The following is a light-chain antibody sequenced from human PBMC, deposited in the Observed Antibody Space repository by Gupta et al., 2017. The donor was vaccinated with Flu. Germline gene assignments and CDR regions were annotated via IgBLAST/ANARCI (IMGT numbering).Light chain of an antibody. V-gene: IGKV2-28*01. Sequence: DIVLTQSPLSLPVTPGEPASISCRSSQSLLHSNGYNYFDWYLQKPGQSPQLLIYLGSNRASGVPDRFSGSGSGTDFTLKISRVEAEDVGVYYCMQAIEPPYSFGQGTKLEIK. CDR1: QSLLHSNGYNY. CDR3: MQAIEPPYS. J-gene: IGKJ2*03. CDR2: LGS.